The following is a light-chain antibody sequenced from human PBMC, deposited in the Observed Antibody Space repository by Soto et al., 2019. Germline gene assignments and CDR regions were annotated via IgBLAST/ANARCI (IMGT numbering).Light chain of an antibody. CDR3: CSYAGSYTLYA. V-gene: IGLV2-11*01. Sequence: QSALTQPRSVSGSPGQSVTISCTGTSSDVGNYNYVSWFQQYPGKAPKLMIYDVDKRPSGVPDRFSGSKAGNTASRTISGLQADDEADDYCCSYAGSYTLYAFGTGTKVTVL. CDR2: DVD. CDR1: SSDVGNYNY. J-gene: IGLJ1*01.